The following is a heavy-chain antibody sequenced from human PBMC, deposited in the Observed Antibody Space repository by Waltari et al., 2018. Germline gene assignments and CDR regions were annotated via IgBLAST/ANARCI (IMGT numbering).Heavy chain of an antibody. CDR1: GGSISSGGYY. D-gene: IGHD3-3*01. V-gene: IGHV4-31*03. CDR3: ARAAVNYDFWSGYYTDYYYYMDV. Sequence: QVQLQESGPGLVKPSQTLSLTCTVSGGSISSGGYYWSWIRQHPGTGLEWIGYIYYSGSTYYNPSLKSRVTISVDTSKNQFALKLSSVTAADTAVYYCARAAVNYDFWSGYYTDYYYYMDVWGKGTTVTVSS. J-gene: IGHJ6*03. CDR2: IYYSGST.